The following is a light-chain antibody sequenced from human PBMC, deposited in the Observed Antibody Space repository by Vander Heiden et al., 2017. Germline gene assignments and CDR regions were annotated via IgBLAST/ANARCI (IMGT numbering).Light chain of an antibody. V-gene: IGKV3-20*01. CDR3: QQYERSPTWT. Sequence: DIVLTQSPGTLSLSPGERATLSCRADQSVSSSYLAWYQQKPGQAPRLLIYGTSSRATGIPDRFSGSGSGTDFILTISRLEPEDFAVYFCQQYERSPTWTFGLGTKVEI. CDR1: QSVSSSY. CDR2: GTS. J-gene: IGKJ1*01.